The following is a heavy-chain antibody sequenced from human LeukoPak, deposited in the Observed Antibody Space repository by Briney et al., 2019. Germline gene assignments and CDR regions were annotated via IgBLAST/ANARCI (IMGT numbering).Heavy chain of an antibody. CDR1: GFTFSSYW. D-gene: IGHD3-9*01. CDR3: ARVRVDYYFDY. CDR2: IKQGGSEK. J-gene: IGHJ4*02. V-gene: IGHV3-7*04. Sequence: PGGSLRLSCAASGFTFSSYWMSWVRQAPGKGLEWVANIKQGGSEKYYVDSVKGRFTISRDNAKNSLYLQTNSLRAEDTAVYYWARVRVDYYFDYWGQETLVTVSS.